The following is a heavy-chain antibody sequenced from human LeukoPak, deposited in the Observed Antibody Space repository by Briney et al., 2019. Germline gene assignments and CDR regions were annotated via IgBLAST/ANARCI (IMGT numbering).Heavy chain of an antibody. J-gene: IGHJ6*02. CDR1: GGTFSSYA. CDR2: IIPIFGTA. V-gene: IGHV1-69*13. D-gene: IGHD6-19*01. Sequence: AASVKVSCKASGGTFSSYAISWVRQAPGQGLEWMGGIIPIFGTANYAQKFQGRVTITADESTSTAYMELSSLRSEDTAVYYCARERSSGWYPYNYYYGMDVWGQGTTVTVSS. CDR3: ARERSSGWYPYNYYYGMDV.